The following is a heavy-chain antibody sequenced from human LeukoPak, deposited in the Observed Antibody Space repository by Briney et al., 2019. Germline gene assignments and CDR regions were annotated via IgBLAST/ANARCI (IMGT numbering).Heavy chain of an antibody. CDR3: ARGANDSSGYDY. V-gene: IGHV3-7*02. J-gene: IGHJ4*02. D-gene: IGHD3-22*01. CDR1: GFTFSSQW. Sequence: PGGSLRLSCAASGFTFSSQWMSWIRQTPGRGLDWVANIKPDGGATYYADSVNGRFTISRENAKNSLYLQMNSLRAGDTAVYYCARGANDSSGYDYWGQGTLVTVSS. CDR2: IKPDGGAT.